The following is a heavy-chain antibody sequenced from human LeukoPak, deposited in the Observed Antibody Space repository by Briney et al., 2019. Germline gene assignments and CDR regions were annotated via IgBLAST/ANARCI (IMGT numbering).Heavy chain of an antibody. CDR3: ARDPYSGSYGDSYYYYMDV. CDR2: ISSSSSYI. V-gene: IGHV3-21*01. D-gene: IGHD1-26*01. CDR1: GFTFSSYN. J-gene: IGHJ6*03. Sequence: NPGGSLRLSCAASGFTFSSYNMNWVRQAPGKGLEWVSSISSSSSYIYYADSVKGRFTISRDNAKKSLYLQMNSLRVEDTAVYYCARDPYSGSYGDSYYYYMDVWGKGTTVTISS.